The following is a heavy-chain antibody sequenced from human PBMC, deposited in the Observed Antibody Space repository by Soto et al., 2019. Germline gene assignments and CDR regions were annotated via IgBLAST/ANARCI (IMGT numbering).Heavy chain of an antibody. V-gene: IGHV3-30*03. Sequence: QVQLVASGGGVVQPGRSLRLSCAASGFTISNYAMHWVRQAPGKGLERVTEISYDGGNTYYADSVKGRFTFSRDKSKNTLYLQMNILRAEDTAVYFCARAENKWGADVFDSWGQGTLVIVSS. CDR3: ARAENKWGADVFDS. J-gene: IGHJ4*02. CDR2: ISYDGGNT. CDR1: GFTISNYA. D-gene: IGHD1-26*01.